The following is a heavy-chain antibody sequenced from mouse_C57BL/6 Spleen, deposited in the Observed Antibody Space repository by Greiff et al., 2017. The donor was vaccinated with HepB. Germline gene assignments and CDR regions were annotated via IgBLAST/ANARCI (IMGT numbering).Heavy chain of an antibody. CDR3: GSYGAWFAY. J-gene: IGHJ3*01. V-gene: IGHV1-26*01. D-gene: IGHD1-1*02. CDR2: INPNNGGT. Sequence: EVKLQQSGPELVKPGASVKISCKASGYTFTDYYMNWVKQSHGKSLEWIGDINPNNGGTSYNQKFKGKATLTVDKSSSTAYMELRSLTSEDSAVYYCGSYGAWFAYWGQGTLVTVSA. CDR1: GYTFTDYY.